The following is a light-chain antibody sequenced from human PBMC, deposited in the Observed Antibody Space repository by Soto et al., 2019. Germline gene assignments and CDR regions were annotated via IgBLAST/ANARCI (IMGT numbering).Light chain of an antibody. Sequence: DIHLTQSPSLLSASLGDTATISCRASQGISSSLAWYQQRAGQAPQLLIYAAPTLHSGAPSRFSGRGAGKEVDLTISSLQAEDSDTYYCQQLKSYPITCGGGTKVDI. CDR3: QQLKSYPIT. CDR1: QGISSS. CDR2: AAP. V-gene: IGKV1-9*01. J-gene: IGKJ4*01.